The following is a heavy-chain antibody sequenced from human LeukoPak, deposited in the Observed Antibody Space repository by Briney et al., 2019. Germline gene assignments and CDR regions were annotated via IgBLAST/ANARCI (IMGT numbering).Heavy chain of an antibody. CDR2: ISSSSTYT. CDR3: ARAGGGSASYFAY. V-gene: IGHV3-11*05. Sequence: GGSLRLSCAASGFTISNYYMSWIRQAPGKGLEWVSYISSSSTYTKYADSVKGRFTIFRDNAKNSLFLQMNSLRAEDTAVYYCARAGGGSASYFAYWGQGALVTVSS. D-gene: IGHD6-19*01. CDR1: GFTISNYY. J-gene: IGHJ4*02.